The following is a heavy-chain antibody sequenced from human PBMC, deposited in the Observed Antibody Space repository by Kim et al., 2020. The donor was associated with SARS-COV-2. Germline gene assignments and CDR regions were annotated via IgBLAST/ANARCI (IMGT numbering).Heavy chain of an antibody. D-gene: IGHD3-10*01. J-gene: IGHJ4*02. CDR2: ISWDGGST. CDR3: ARGGMTSGDFDY. V-gene: IGHV3-43*01. Sequence: GGSLRLSCAASGFTFDDYTMHWVRQAPGKGLEWVSFISWDGGSTYYADSVKGRFTISRDNSKNSLYLQMNSLTTEDTALYYCARGGMTSGDFDYWGQGTLVTVSS. CDR1: GFTFDDYT.